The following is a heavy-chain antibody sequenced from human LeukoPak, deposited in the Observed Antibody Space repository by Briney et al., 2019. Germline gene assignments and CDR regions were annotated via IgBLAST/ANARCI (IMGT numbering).Heavy chain of an antibody. CDR1: GGSISSNNYY. CDR3: ARVPQTDRWAAALNWFDP. J-gene: IGHJ5*02. V-gene: IGHV4-39*07. D-gene: IGHD6-13*01. CDR2: LYYSGST. Sequence: SETLSLTCTVSGGSISSNNYYWGWIRQPPGKGLEWIGILYYSGSTYYNPSLKSRVTMSVDTSKNQFSLKLSSVTAADTAVYYCARVPQTDRWAAALNWFDPWGQGTLVTVSS.